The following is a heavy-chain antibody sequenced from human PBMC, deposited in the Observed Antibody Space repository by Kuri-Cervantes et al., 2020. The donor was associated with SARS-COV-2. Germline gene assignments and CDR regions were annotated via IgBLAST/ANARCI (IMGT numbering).Heavy chain of an antibody. J-gene: IGHJ4*02. CDR2: INYSGSS. CDR1: GGSISSDY. Sequence: SETLSLTCTVSGGSISSDYWSWIRQPPGKGLGWIGFINYSGSSNYNPSLKSRVSISVDTSKNQFSLRLSSVTAADTAVYYCARLGSGWPGIDFWGQGTLVTVSS. D-gene: IGHD6-19*01. V-gene: IGHV4-59*12. CDR3: ARLGSGWPGIDF.